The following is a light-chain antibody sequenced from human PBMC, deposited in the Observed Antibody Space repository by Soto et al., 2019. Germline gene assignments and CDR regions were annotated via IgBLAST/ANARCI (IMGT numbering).Light chain of an antibody. CDR2: DAS. CDR3: QQRSNWLWT. Sequence: ELVLTQSPATLSLSPGESATISCRASQGVSSYLAWHQQKAGQAPRLLVYDASNRATGIPARFSGSGSGTDFTLTISSRAGEDFGGYYCQQRSNWLWTVAKGTNV. V-gene: IGKV3-11*01. CDR1: QGVSSY. J-gene: IGKJ1*01.